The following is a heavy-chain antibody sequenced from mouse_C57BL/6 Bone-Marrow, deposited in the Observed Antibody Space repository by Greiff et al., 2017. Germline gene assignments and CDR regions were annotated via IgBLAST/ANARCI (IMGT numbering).Heavy chain of an antibody. V-gene: IGHV3-6*01. CDR1: GYSITSGYY. CDR2: ISYDGSN. Sequence: ESGPGLVKPSQSLSLTCSVTGYSITSGYYWNWIRQFPGNKLEWMGYISYDGSNNYNPSLKNRISITRDTSKNQFFLKLNSVTTEDTATYYCASPFYDRFAYWGQGTLVTVSA. J-gene: IGHJ3*01. CDR3: ASPFYDRFAY. D-gene: IGHD2-3*01.